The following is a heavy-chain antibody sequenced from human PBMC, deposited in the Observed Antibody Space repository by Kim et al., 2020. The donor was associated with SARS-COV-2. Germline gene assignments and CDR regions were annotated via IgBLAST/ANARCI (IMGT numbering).Heavy chain of an antibody. CDR2: IYYSGST. D-gene: IGHD6-19*01. J-gene: IGHJ5*02. Sequence: SETLSLTCTVSGGSISSSSYYWGWIRQPPGKGLEWIGSIYYSGSTYYNPSLKSRVTISVDTSKNQFSQKLSSVTAADTAVYYCARQRVAADWFDPWGQGTLVTVSS. V-gene: IGHV4-39*01. CDR3: ARQRVAADWFDP. CDR1: GGSISSSSYY.